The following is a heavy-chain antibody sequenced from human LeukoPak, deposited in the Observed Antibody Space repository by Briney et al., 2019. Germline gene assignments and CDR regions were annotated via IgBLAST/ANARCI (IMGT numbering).Heavy chain of an antibody. V-gene: IGHV3-20*04. CDR3: AKLAGTGGFDY. J-gene: IGHJ4*02. CDR1: GFTFDDYG. Sequence: GGSLRLSCAASGFTFDDYGMSWVRQAPGKGLEWVSGINWNGGRTGYADSVKGRLTISRDNAKNSLYLQMNSLRAEDTALYYCAKLAGTGGFDYWGQGTLLTVSS. D-gene: IGHD6-19*01. CDR2: INWNGGRT.